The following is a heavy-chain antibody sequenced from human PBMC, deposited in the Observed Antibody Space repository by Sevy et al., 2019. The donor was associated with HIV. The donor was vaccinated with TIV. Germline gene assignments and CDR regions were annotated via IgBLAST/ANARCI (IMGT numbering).Heavy chain of an antibody. V-gene: IGHV4-34*01. CDR1: GGSFSGYY. J-gene: IGHJ5*02. CDR3: ARAPPVVVVPGAPSWFDP. D-gene: IGHD2-2*01. Sequence: SETLSLTCAVYGGSFSGYYWNWIRQSPGKGLEWIGEINHSGSTHYNPSLKSRVTISVDTSKNQFSLRLNSVTAADTAVYYCARAPPVVVVPGAPSWFDPWGQGTLVTVSS. CDR2: INHSGST.